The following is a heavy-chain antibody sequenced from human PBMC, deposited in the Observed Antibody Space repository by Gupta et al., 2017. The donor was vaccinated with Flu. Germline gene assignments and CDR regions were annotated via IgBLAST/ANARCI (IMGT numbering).Heavy chain of an antibody. D-gene: IGHD4-4*01. V-gene: IGHV3-23*01. CDR3: AKTNDYSNALDY. Sequence: EVQLLESGGGLVQPGGSLRLSCAASGFPFSSYAMSWVRQAPGKGLEWVSAISGSGGSTYYADSVKGRFTISRDNSKNTLYLQMNSLRAEDTAVYYCAKTNDYSNALDYWGQGTLVTVSS. J-gene: IGHJ4*02. CDR2: ISGSGGST. CDR1: GFPFSSYA.